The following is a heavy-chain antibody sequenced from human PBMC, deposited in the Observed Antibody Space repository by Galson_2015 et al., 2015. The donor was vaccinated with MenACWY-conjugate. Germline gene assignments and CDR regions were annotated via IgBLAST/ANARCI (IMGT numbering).Heavy chain of an antibody. V-gene: IGHV4-39*07. CDR1: GGSISSTSHY. CDR3: ARRSIGDAFDI. D-gene: IGHD2/OR15-2a*01. Sequence: ETLSLTCTVSGGSISSTSHYWGWIRQPPGKGLEWIGSIYYTEKTYYNPSLMSRVTLSLDTSKNQVSLRLRSVTAGDTAVYFYARRSIGDAFDIWGQGTLVTVSS. J-gene: IGHJ3*02. CDR2: IYYTEKT.